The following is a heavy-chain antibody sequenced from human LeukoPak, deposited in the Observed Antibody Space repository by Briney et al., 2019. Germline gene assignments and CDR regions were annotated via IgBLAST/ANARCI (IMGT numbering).Heavy chain of an antibody. CDR3: ASGTSSGSLRC. CDR2: IIPIFGTG. D-gene: IGHD1-26*01. V-gene: IGHV1-69*05. J-gene: IGHJ4*02. Sequence: ASVKVSCKASGGTFISYAISWVRQAPGQGREWMGRIIPIFGTGNNAQKFEGRVTITTDESTSTAYMELSSLRSEDTAVYYCASGTSSGSLRCWGQGTLVTVSS. CDR1: GGTFISYA.